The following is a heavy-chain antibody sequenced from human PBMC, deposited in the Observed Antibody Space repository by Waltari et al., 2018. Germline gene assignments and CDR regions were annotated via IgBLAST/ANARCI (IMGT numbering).Heavy chain of an antibody. J-gene: IGHJ5*02. Sequence: QLQLQESGPGLVKPSETLSLTCTVSGGAISSSSSYWGWIRQPPGKGLEWIGSIYYSASTYYNPSLKSRVTISVDTSKNQFSLKLSSVTAADTAVYYCASLGYCSGGSCYSSVETWGQGTLVTVSS. CDR2: IYYSAST. V-gene: IGHV4-39*01. D-gene: IGHD2-15*01. CDR3: ASLGYCSGGSCYSSVET. CDR1: GGAISSSSSY.